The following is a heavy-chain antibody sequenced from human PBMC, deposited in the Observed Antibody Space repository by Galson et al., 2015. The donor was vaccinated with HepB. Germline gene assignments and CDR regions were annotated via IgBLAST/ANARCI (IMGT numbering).Heavy chain of an antibody. Sequence: SLRLSCAASGLMSSDYWMDWVRQAPGKGLEWVALIEPDESEKYYVDSVKGRFTISRDNAKNSVFLQMNSLRVEDTAVYYCARDVAYWKFDWWGQGSLVTVSS. D-gene: IGHD1-1*01. CDR3: ARDVAYWKFDW. CDR2: IEPDESEK. V-gene: IGHV3-7*01. CDR1: GLMSSDYW. J-gene: IGHJ4*02.